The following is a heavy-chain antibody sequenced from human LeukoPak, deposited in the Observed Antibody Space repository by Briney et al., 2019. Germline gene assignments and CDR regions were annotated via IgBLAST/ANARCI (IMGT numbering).Heavy chain of an antibody. CDR1: GFTVSSNY. V-gene: IGHV3-66*01. Sequence: GGSLRLSCAASGFTVSSNYMSWVRQAPGKGLEWVSVIYSGGSTYYADSVKGRFTISRDNSKNTLYLQMNSLRAEDTAVYYCARVYFSSSSWYVDYYYYMDVWGKGTTVTVSS. CDR2: IYSGGST. J-gene: IGHJ6*03. D-gene: IGHD6-13*01. CDR3: ARVYFSSSSWYVDYYYYMDV.